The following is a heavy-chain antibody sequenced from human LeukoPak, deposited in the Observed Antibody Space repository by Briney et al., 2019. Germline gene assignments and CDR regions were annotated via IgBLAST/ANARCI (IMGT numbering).Heavy chain of an antibody. V-gene: IGHV3-73*01. J-gene: IGHJ4*02. CDR3: TRPLGVYCSGGSCYSN. CDR2: IRSKANSYAT. CDR1: GFTFSGSA. D-gene: IGHD2-15*01. Sequence: GGSLRLSCAASGFTFSGSAMHWDRQASGKGLEWVGRIRSKANSYATAYAASVKGRFTISRDDSKNTAYLQMNSLKTEDTAVYYCTRPLGVYCSGGSCYSNWGQGTLVTVSS.